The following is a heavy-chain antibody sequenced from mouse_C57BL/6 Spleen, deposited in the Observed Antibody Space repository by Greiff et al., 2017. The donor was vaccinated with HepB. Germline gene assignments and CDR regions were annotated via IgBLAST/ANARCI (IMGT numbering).Heavy chain of an antibody. Sequence: VQLQQSGAELARPGASVKLSCKASGYTFTSYGISWVKQSTGQGLEWIGEIYPRSGNTYYNEKFKGKATLTADKSSSTAYMELRSLTAEDSAVYFCARSDEYASLAYWGQGTLVTVSA. D-gene: IGHD5-1*01. J-gene: IGHJ3*01. CDR3: ARSDEYASLAY. CDR2: IYPRSGNT. CDR1: GYTFTSYG. V-gene: IGHV1-81*01.